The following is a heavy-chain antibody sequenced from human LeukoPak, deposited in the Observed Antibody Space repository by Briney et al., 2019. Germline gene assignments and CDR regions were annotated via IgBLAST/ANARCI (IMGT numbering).Heavy chain of an antibody. CDR1: GFRFNTYW. V-gene: IGHV3-74*01. Sequence: GGSLRLSCAASGFRFNTYWMHWVRQAPGKGLVWVSRINSDGSSTSYADSVKGRFTISRDDAKNTLYLQMNSLRAEDTAVYYCASRQLVPLYFDYWGQGTLVTVSS. CDR2: INSDGSST. CDR3: ASRQLVPLYFDY. J-gene: IGHJ4*02. D-gene: IGHD6-6*01.